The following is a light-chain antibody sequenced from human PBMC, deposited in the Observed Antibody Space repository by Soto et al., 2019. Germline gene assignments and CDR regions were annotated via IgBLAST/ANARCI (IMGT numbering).Light chain of an antibody. CDR3: QQYDSFSGT. Sequence: DIQMTPSPSTLSAAVGDRVTIACRASQSISSWLAWYQQKPGKAPKLLIYGASSLESGVPSRFSGSGSGTEFTLTITNLQPDDFATYYCQQYDSFSGTFGQGTKVDIK. CDR2: GAS. J-gene: IGKJ1*01. CDR1: QSISSW. V-gene: IGKV1-5*01.